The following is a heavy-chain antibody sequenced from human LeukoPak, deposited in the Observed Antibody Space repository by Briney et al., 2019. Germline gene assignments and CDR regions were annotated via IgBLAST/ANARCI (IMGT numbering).Heavy chain of an antibody. V-gene: IGHV3-7*01. CDR3: ARDYCGSGSMYQPDDY. D-gene: IGHD3-10*01. Sequence: GGSLRLSCAASGFTFISYWMTWVRQAPGKGLEWVANIKQDGSEKYYVDSVKGRFTISRDNAKNSLYLQMNSLRAEDTAVYYCARDYCGSGSMYQPDDYWGQGTLVTVSS. CDR1: GFTFISYW. J-gene: IGHJ4*02. CDR2: IKQDGSEK.